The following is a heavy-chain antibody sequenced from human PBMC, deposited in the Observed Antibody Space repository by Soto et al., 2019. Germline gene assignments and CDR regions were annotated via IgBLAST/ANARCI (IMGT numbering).Heavy chain of an antibody. D-gene: IGHD6-6*01. CDR3: AKDDGIAARYYFDY. CDR2: ISYDGSNK. CDR1: GFTFSSYG. V-gene: IGHV3-30*18. Sequence: GGSLRLSCAASGFTFSSYGMHWVRQAPGKGLEWVAVISYDGSNKYYADSVKGRFTISRDNSKNTLYLQMNSLRAEDTAVYYCAKDDGIAARYYFDYWGQGTLVTVSS. J-gene: IGHJ4*02.